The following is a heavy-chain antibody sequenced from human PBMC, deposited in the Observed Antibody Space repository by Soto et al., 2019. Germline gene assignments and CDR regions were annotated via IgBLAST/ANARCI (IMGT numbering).Heavy chain of an antibody. CDR3: ARDLSYNFYDF. D-gene: IGHD3-3*01. J-gene: IGHJ4*02. Sequence: QVQLDQSGAEVRKPGASVRISCKTSGETFDDYYVHWVRQAPGQGLEWIGKIYPSGGATNYAQKSRGRATLTRDTSTTTVYMDLSGLTSEDTAIYYCARDLSYNFYDFWGQGTQVTVSS. CDR2: IYPSGGAT. V-gene: IGHV1-46*02. CDR1: GETFDDYY.